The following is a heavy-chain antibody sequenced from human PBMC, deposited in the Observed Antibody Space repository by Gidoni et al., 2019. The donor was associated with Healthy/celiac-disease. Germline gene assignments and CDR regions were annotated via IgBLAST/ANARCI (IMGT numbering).Heavy chain of an antibody. V-gene: IGHV3-23*01. Sequence: EVQLLESGGGLVQPGGSLRLSCAASGFTFSTYAMSWVRQAPGKGLEWVSAISGSGGSTYYADSVKGRFTISRDNSKNTLYLQMNSLRAEDTAVYYCAKDELDDYSPGWFDPWGQGTLVTVSS. CDR1: GFTFSTYA. CDR2: ISGSGGST. CDR3: AKDELDDYSPGWFDP. D-gene: IGHD4-4*01. J-gene: IGHJ5*02.